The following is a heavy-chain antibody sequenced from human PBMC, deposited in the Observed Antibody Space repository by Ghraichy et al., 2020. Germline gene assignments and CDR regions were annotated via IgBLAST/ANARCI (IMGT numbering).Heavy chain of an antibody. Sequence: SLNISCAASGFTFNDYAMHWVRQAPGKGLEWVSGISWNSGSIGYADSVKGRFTISRDNAKNSLYLQMNSLRAEDTALYYCAKESHGSGNYDNSGWFDPWGQGTLVTVSS. CDR1: GFTFNDYA. CDR3: AKESHGSGNYDNSGWFDP. J-gene: IGHJ5*02. CDR2: ISWNSGSI. D-gene: IGHD3-10*01. V-gene: IGHV3-9*01.